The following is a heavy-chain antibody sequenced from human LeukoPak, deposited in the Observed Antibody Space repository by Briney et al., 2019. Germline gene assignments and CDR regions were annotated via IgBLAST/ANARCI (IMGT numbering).Heavy chain of an antibody. Sequence: GGSLRLSCAASGFTFSSYVMHWVRQAPGKGLEWVAFIWYDGSNKYYADSVKGRFTISRDNSKNTLYLQMNSLRAEDTAVYYCARDFLRAIYCNNTTCSPGFDYWAREPWSASPQ. CDR1: GFTFSSYV. CDR2: IWYDGSNK. V-gene: IGHV3-30*02. D-gene: IGHD2-2*01. CDR3: ARDFLRAIYCNNTTCSPGFDY. J-gene: IGHJ4*02.